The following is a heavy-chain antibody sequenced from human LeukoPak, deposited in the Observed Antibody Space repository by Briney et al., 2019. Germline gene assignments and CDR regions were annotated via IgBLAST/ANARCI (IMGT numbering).Heavy chain of an antibody. V-gene: IGHV3-33*08. CDR3: ARGGHCSTTSCSNYDGMDV. D-gene: IGHD2-2*01. Sequence: GGSLRLSCAASGFTFSSYGMHWVRQAPGKGLEWVAATWYDGSNKYYADSVKGRFTISRDNSKNTLFLQMNSLRAEDTAVYFCARGGHCSTTSCSNYDGMDVWGQGTTLAVSS. CDR1: GFTFSSYG. J-gene: IGHJ6*02. CDR2: TWYDGSNK.